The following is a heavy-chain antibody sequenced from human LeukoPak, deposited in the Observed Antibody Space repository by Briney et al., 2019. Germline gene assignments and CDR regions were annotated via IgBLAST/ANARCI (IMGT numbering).Heavy chain of an antibody. CDR1: GYSFTSYW. Sequence: GESLKISCKGSGYSFTSYWIGWVRQMPGKGLEWMGIISFVDSDSRYSPSFQGQVTISVDKSINTAYLQWSNLRTSDTAMYYCATARPHRGFDIWGQGTMVTVSS. CDR3: ATARPHRGFDI. CDR2: ISFVDSDS. V-gene: IGHV5-51*01. J-gene: IGHJ3*02.